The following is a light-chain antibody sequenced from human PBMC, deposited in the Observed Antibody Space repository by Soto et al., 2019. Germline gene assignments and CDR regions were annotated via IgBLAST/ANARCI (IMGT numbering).Light chain of an antibody. CDR1: QSVSSSY. Sequence: EIVLTQSPGTLSLSPGERATLSCRASQSVSSSYLAWYQQKPGQAPRLLIYGASSRATGIPARFSGSGSGTDFTLTISRLEPEDLVLYYCQQYSSSHLTCGGGTKVEIK. J-gene: IGKJ4*01. CDR2: GAS. CDR3: QQYSSSHLT. V-gene: IGKV3-20*01.